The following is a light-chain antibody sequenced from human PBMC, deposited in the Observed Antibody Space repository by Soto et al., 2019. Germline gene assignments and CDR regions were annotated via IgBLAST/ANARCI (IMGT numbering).Light chain of an antibody. CDR2: AAS. CDR3: LHLNSYSPDT. CDR1: QGISSY. J-gene: IGKJ3*01. V-gene: IGKV1-9*01. Sequence: DIQLTQSPSFLSASVGDRVTITCRASQGISSYLVWYQQKPGKAPELLIFAASTLQNGVPSRFSGSGSGTEFTLTISSLQPEDFATYYCLHLNSYSPDTFGPGTKVDIK.